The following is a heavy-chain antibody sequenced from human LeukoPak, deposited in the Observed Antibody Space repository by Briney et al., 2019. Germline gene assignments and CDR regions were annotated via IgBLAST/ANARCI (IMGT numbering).Heavy chain of an antibody. CDR2: IKSKTDGGTT. J-gene: IGHJ4*02. Sequence: SGGSLRLSCAASGFTFSNAWMSWVRQAPGKGLEWIGRIKSKTDGGTTDYAAPVKGRFTISRDDSTDTLYLQLNSLKTVDTAIYYCTTDPRNGYYFDYWGQGTLVTVSS. CDR3: TTDPRNGYYFDY. D-gene: IGHD1-1*01. CDR1: GFTFSNAW. V-gene: IGHV3-15*01.